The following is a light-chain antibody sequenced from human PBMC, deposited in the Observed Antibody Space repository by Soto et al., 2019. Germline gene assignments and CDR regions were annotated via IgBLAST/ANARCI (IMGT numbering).Light chain of an antibody. CDR2: AVS. CDR1: QSISSY. J-gene: IGKJ3*01. V-gene: IGKV1-39*01. CDR3: QQNYITPLA. Sequence: DIEMTQSPSSLSASAGDRVTITCRASQSISSYLNWYQQKPGKAPRLLIYAVSNLQSGVPSRFSGSGSGTDFTLTISSLQPEDFATYYCQQNYITPLAFGPGTKVDIK.